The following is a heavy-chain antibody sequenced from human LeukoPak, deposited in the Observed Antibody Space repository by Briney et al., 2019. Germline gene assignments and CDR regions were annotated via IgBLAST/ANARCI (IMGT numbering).Heavy chain of an antibody. Sequence: GGSLRLSCAASGFTFSSYGMHWVRQAPGKGLEWVAVISYDGSNKYYADSVKGRSTISRDNSKNTLYLQMNSLRAEDTAVYYCAKLYSGYDSHFDYWGQGTLVTVSS. V-gene: IGHV3-30*18. J-gene: IGHJ4*02. CDR3: AKLYSGYDSHFDY. CDR1: GFTFSSYG. D-gene: IGHD5-12*01. CDR2: ISYDGSNK.